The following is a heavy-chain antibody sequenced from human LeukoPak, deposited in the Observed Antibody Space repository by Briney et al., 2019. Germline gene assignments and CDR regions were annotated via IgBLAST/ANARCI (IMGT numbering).Heavy chain of an antibody. Sequence: GGSLRLSCAASGFIFSTYSMNWVRQAPGKGLGWVASISGSGSYIYYADSVKGRFTISRDNAKNSLYLQMNSLGAEDTAIYYCASHFWNYYRIDYWGQGILVTVSS. CDR2: ISGSGSYI. CDR1: GFIFSTYS. CDR3: ASHFWNYYRIDY. J-gene: IGHJ4*02. V-gene: IGHV3-21*01. D-gene: IGHD3-3*02.